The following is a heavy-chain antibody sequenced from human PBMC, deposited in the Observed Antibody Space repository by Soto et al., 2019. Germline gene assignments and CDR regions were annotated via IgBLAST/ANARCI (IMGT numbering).Heavy chain of an antibody. J-gene: IGHJ6*02. D-gene: IGHD3-22*01. V-gene: IGHV1-8*01. CDR2: MNPNSGNT. CDR1: GYTFTSYD. Sequence: ASVKVSCKASGYTFTSYDINWVRQATGQGLEWMGWMNPNSGNTGYAQKFQGRVTMTRNTSISTAYMELSSLRSEDTAVYYCARAGYDSSGYSYYYGMDVWGQGTTVTVSS. CDR3: ARAGYDSSGYSYYYGMDV.